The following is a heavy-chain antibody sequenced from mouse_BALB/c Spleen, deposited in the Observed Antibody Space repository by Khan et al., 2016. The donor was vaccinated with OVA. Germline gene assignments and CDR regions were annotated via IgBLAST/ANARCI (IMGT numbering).Heavy chain of an antibody. CDR1: GFSLSRYN. CDR2: IWGGGGT. J-gene: IGHJ4*01. Sequence: QVQLKESGPGLVAPSQSLSITCTDSGFSLSRYNIHWVRQPPGKGLEWLGMIWGGGGTDYNSTLKSRLSIRKDNSKSQVLLKMNSLQTDDTAMYYCARAYYRYDGYYAMDYWGQGTSVTVSS. CDR3: ARAYYRYDGYYAMDY. V-gene: IGHV2-6-4*01. D-gene: IGHD2-14*01.